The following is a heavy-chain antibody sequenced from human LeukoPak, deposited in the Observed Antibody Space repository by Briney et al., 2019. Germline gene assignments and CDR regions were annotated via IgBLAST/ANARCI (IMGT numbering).Heavy chain of an antibody. CDR2: IRYDGSNK. D-gene: IGHD2-15*01. J-gene: IGHJ4*02. Sequence: AGGSLRLSCAASGFTFSSYGMHWVRQAPGKGLEWVAFIRYDGSNKYYADSVKGRFTISRDNSKNTLYLQMNSLRAEDTAVYYCAKDSYQYCSGGSCYSRDWGQGTLVTVSS. CDR1: GFTFSSYG. CDR3: AKDSYQYCSGGSCYSRD. V-gene: IGHV3-30*02.